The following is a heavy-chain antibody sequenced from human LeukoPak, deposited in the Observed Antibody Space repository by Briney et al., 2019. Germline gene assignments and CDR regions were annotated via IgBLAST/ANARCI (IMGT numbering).Heavy chain of an antibody. CDR1: GYTFTSYG. D-gene: IGHD3-10*01. V-gene: IGHV1-18*01. Sequence: ASVKVSCKASGYTFTSYGISWVQQAPGQGLEWMGWISAYNGNTNYAQKLQGRVTMTTDTSTSTAYMELRSLRSDDTAVYYCARARPFGELYNWFDPWGQGTLVTVSS. CDR3: ARARPFGELYNWFDP. J-gene: IGHJ5*02. CDR2: ISAYNGNT.